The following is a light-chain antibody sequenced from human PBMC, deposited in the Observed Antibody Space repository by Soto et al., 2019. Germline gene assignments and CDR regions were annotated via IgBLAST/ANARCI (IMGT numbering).Light chain of an antibody. J-gene: IGKJ1*01. CDR2: GAS. Sequence: EIVLTQSPATLSLSPGERATLSCRASQSLSGTLAWFQQKPGQPPRLLIYGASNRATGIPARFTASGFGTDFTLTISSLEPEDFSVYYCQQRTLWPRTFGQWTKLEIK. CDR3: QQRTLWPRT. CDR1: QSLSGT. V-gene: IGKV3-11*01.